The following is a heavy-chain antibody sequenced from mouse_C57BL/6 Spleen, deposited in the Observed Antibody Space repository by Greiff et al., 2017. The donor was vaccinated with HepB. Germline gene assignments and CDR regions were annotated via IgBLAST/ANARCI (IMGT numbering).Heavy chain of an antibody. Sequence: QVHVKQPGAELVKPGASVKLSCKASGYTFTSYWMQWVKQRPGQGLEWIGEIDPSDSYTNYNQKFKGKATLTVDTSSSTAYMQLSSLTSEDSAVYYCARGDYGSPWGFDVWGTGTTVTVSS. J-gene: IGHJ1*03. D-gene: IGHD1-1*01. CDR2: IDPSDSYT. CDR1: GYTFTSYW. CDR3: ARGDYGSPWGFDV. V-gene: IGHV1-50*01.